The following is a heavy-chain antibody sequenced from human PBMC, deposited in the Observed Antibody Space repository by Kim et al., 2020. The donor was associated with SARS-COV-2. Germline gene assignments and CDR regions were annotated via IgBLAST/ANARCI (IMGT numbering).Heavy chain of an antibody. Sequence: GGSLRLSCAASGFTFSDYYMSWIRQAPGKGLEWVSYISSSGSTIYYADSVKGRFTISRANAKNSLYLQMNSLRAEDTAVYYCARVRGAAGPFYYYYYGMDVWGQGTTVTVSS. CDR3: ARVRGAAGPFYYYYYGMDV. CDR2: ISSSGSTI. D-gene: IGHD6-13*01. CDR1: GFTFSDYY. V-gene: IGHV3-11*01. J-gene: IGHJ6*02.